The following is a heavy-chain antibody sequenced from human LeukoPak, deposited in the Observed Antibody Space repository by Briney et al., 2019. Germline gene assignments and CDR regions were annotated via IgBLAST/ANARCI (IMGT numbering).Heavy chain of an antibody. D-gene: IGHD3-3*01. CDR1: GGSFSGYY. V-gene: IGHV4-34*01. CDR3: AGLRTNFAFMPFDP. CDR2: ISHSGST. J-gene: IGHJ5*02. Sequence: SETLSLTCAVYGGSFSGYYWIWIRQPPGKGLEWIGEISHSGSTNYNPSLKSRLTISVDTSKKQFSLKLSSVTAADTAVYYCAGLRTNFAFMPFDPWGQGTQVTVSS.